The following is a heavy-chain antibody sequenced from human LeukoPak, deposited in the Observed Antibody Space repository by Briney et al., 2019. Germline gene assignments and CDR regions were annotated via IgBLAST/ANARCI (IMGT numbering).Heavy chain of an antibody. CDR1: GASISGGDYY. J-gene: IGHJ6*03. V-gene: IGHV4-30-4*08. CDR2: ITYRGRA. Sequence: PSETLSLTCTVSGASISGGDYYWSWIRQSPGKGLEWIGYITYRGRASYSPSLASRASMTVDTSKNQFSLKVRSVTVADAAVYFCARDVGYDPLTDSYMDVWGKGATVIVSS. D-gene: IGHD3-9*01. CDR3: ARDVGYDPLTDSYMDV.